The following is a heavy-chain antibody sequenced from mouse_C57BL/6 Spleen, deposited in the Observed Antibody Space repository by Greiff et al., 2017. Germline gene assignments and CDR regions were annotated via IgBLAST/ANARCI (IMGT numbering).Heavy chain of an antibody. V-gene: IGHV1-15*01. CDR2: IDPETGGT. CDR1: GYTFTDYE. CDR3: TRKRSNYVNYAMDY. J-gene: IGHJ4*01. Sequence: VQLQESGAELVRPGASVTLSCKASGYTFTDYEMHWVKQTPVHGLEWIGAIDPETGGTAYNQKFKGKAILTADKSSSTAYMELRSLTSEDSAVYYCTRKRSNYVNYAMDYWGQGTSVTVSS. D-gene: IGHD2-5*01.